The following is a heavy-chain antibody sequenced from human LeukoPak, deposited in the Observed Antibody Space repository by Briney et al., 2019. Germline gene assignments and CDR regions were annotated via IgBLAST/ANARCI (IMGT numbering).Heavy chain of an antibody. CDR1: GFTVSSNY. D-gene: IGHD3-3*01. CDR3: AKPGDFWSGGTNYDY. J-gene: IGHJ4*02. CDR2: IYSGGST. V-gene: IGHV3-53*01. Sequence: GSLRLSCAASGFTVSSNYMSWVRQAPGKGLEWVSVIYSGGSTSYADSVKGRFTISRDNAKNTLYLQMNSLRAEDTAVYYCAKPGDFWSGGTNYDYWGQGTLVTVSS.